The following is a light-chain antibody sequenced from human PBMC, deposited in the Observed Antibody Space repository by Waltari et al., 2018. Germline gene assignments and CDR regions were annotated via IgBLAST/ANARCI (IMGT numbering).Light chain of an antibody. V-gene: IGKV1-39*01. J-gene: IGKJ4*01. CDR2: AAS. Sequence: DIQMTQSPSSLSASVGDRVTITCQASQYISIYLNWYQQKPGKAPKLLIYAASSLQSGVPSRFSGSGSGTDFTLTITDLQAEDVAVYYCQEYYSTPLTFGGGTKVEIK. CDR1: QYISIY. CDR3: QEYYSTPLT.